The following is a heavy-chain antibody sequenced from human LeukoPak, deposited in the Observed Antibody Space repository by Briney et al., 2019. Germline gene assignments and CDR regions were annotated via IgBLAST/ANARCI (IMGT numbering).Heavy chain of an antibody. J-gene: IGHJ5*02. V-gene: IGHV3-21*01. Sequence: GSLRLSCAASGFTFSSSTMNWVRQAPGKGLEWASSISSSSSYIYYADSVKGRFTISRDNAKNSLYLQMNSLRAEDTAVYYCATLTDTNWFDPWGQGTLVTVSS. CDR2: ISSSSSYI. CDR3: ATLTDTNWFDP. CDR1: GFTFSSST.